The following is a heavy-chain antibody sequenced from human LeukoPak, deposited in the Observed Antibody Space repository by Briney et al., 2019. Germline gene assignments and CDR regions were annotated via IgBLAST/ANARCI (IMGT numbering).Heavy chain of an antibody. Sequence: SVKVSCKASGGTFSSYAISWVRQAPGQGLEWMGGIIPIFGTANYAQKFQGRGTITADESTSTAYMELSSLRSEDTAVYYCARGNYYGSGSYPRAFDIWGQGTMVTVSS. CDR3: ARGNYYGSGSYPRAFDI. CDR2: IIPIFGTA. V-gene: IGHV1-69*13. D-gene: IGHD3-10*01. J-gene: IGHJ3*02. CDR1: GGTFSSYA.